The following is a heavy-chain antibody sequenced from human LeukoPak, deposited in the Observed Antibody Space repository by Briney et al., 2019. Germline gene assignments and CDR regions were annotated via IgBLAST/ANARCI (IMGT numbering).Heavy chain of an antibody. J-gene: IGHJ3*02. Sequence: PSETLSLTCTVSAGSINNSSYYWNWIRQPAGKGLEWIGRISSSGSTNYNPSLKSRVAISVDTSKNQFSLKLSSVTAADTAVYFCARGPYSYDSSGAFDIWGQGTMVTVSS. CDR1: AGSINNSSYY. D-gene: IGHD3-22*01. CDR3: ARGPYSYDSSGAFDI. CDR2: ISSSGST. V-gene: IGHV4-61*02.